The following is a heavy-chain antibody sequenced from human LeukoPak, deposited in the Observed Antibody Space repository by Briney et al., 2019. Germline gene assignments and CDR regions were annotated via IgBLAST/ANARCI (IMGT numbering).Heavy chain of an antibody. CDR3: AKDTYYYGSGSFPDY. CDR2: IRYDGSNK. CDR1: RFTFCSYG. V-gene: IGHV3-30*02. Sequence: GGSLRLSCAASRFTFCSYGMHWVRQAPGKGLEWVAFIRYDGSNKYYADSVKGRFTISRDNSKNTLYLQMNSLRAEDTAVYYCAKDTYYYGSGSFPDYWGQGTLVTVSS. D-gene: IGHD3-10*01. J-gene: IGHJ4*02.